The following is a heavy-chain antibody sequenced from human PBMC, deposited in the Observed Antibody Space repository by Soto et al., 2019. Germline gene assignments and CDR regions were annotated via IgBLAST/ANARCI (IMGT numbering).Heavy chain of an antibody. CDR3: ARGRGGYCSGGFCYRSLDP. CDR1: GYTFSNYE. CDR2: MNPNSGDT. J-gene: IGHJ5*02. V-gene: IGHV1-8*01. Sequence: GXSAKVSFKASGYTFSNYETIWVRQATVQGLEWMGWMNPNSGDTVYAQKFQGRVTMTRDTSISTAYMELSSLRSGDTAVYYCARGRGGYCSGGFCYRSLDPWGQGTLVNVSS. D-gene: IGHD2-15*01.